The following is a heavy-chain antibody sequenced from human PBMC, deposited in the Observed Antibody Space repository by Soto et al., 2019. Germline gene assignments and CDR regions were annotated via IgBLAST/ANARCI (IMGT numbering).Heavy chain of an antibody. Sequence: QVQLVQSGAEVKKPGSSVKVSCKASGGTFSNYAITWVRQAPGQGLEWMGGIIPIFGTTNYAQKFQGRVTITADESTTTAYMELSNLRSEDTAVYYCAKDGGRDGYFGNWFDPWGQGTLVTVSS. CDR1: GGTFSNYA. D-gene: IGHD5-12*01. V-gene: IGHV1-69*12. CDR3: AKDGGRDGYFGNWFDP. J-gene: IGHJ5*02. CDR2: IIPIFGTT.